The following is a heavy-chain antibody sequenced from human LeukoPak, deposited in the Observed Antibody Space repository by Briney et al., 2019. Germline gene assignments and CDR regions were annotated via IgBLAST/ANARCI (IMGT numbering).Heavy chain of an antibody. CDR1: GFTFSSYW. J-gene: IGHJ4*02. V-gene: IGHV3-7*03. CDR2: IKQDGSEK. D-gene: IGHD2-2*01. Sequence: PGGSLRLSCAASGFTFSSYWMSWVGQAQGRGLEWVANIKQDGSEKYYVDSVKGRFTISRDNAKNSLYLQMNSLRAEDTAVYYCARDRGSSRYWGQGTLVTVSS. CDR3: ARDRGSSRY.